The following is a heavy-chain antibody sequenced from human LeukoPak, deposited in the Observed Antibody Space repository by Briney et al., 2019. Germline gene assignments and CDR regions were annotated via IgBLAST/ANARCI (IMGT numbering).Heavy chain of an antibody. D-gene: IGHD2-21*02. CDR2: IIPIFGTA. CDR3: ARPRDCGGDCYSRPFFY. Sequence: ASVMVSCKASGGTFSSYALRWERQAPGRWLELMGGIIPIFGTANYAQTFQGRVTITADESTSTAYMELSSLRSEDTAVYYCARPRDCGGDCYSRPFFYWGQGTLVTVSS. J-gene: IGHJ4*02. V-gene: IGHV1-69*13. CDR1: GGTFSSYA.